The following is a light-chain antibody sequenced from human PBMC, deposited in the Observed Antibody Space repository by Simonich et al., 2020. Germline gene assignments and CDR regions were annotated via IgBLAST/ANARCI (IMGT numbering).Light chain of an antibody. J-gene: IGLJ3*02. Sequence: QPVLTQPPSSSASPGESARLTCTLPSDINVGSYNIYWYQQKPGSPTRYLLSYYSDSDKGQGSGVPSRFSGSKDASANTGILLISGLQSEDEADYYCMIWPSNAWVFGGGTKLTVL. CDR3: MIWPSNAWV. CDR1: SDINVGSYN. CDR2: YYSDSDK. V-gene: IGLV5-37*01.